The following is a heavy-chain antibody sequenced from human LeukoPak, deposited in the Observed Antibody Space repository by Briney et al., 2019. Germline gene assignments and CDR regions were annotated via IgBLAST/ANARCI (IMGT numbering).Heavy chain of an antibody. CDR3: ARHGDYCFDL. CDR2: IKQDGTSK. V-gene: IGHV3-7*02. Sequence: PGGSLRLSCAASGFTFSRSWMGSVRQAPGKGLEWVANIKQDGTSKYYVDSVMGRFTISRDNAENSVYLQMNSLSAGDTAVYYCARHGDYCFDLWGPGTRVTVSS. CDR1: GFTFSRSW. D-gene: IGHD2-21*01. J-gene: IGHJ4*02.